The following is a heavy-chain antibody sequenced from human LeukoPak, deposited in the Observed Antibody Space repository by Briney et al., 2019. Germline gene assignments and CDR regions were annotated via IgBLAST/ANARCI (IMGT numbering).Heavy chain of an antibody. CDR2: IFYSGST. CDR1: SGSISGYY. J-gene: IGHJ4*02. CDR3: ARQSYGGAYYFFGY. D-gene: IGHD1-26*01. Sequence: SETLSLTCTVSSGSISGYYWTWIRQPPGKGLDWIGNIFYSGSTNYNPSLKSRVTISLDTSKKQFSLKLTSVTAADTAVYYCARQSYGGAYYFFGYWGQGTLVAVSS. V-gene: IGHV4-59*08.